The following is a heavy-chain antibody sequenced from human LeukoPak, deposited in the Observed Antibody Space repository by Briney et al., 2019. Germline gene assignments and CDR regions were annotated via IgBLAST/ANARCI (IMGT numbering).Heavy chain of an antibody. J-gene: IGHJ4*02. CDR1: GFTFSSYS. CDR2: ISSSSSYI. V-gene: IGHV3-21*01. D-gene: IGHD3-22*01. Sequence: GGSLRLSCAAAGFTFSSYSMNWVRQAPGKGLEWVSSISSSSSYIYYADSVKGRFTISRDNAKNSLYLQMNSLRAEDTAVYYCASAGYYDSSGRNYWGQGTLVTVSS. CDR3: ASAGYYDSSGRNY.